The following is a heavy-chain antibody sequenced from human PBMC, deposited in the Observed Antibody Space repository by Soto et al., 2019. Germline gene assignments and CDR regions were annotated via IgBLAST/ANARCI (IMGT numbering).Heavy chain of an antibody. V-gene: IGHV3-33*01. Sequence: QVQLVESGGGVVQPGRSLRLSCAASGFTFSSYGMHWVRQAPGKGLEWVAVIWYDGSNKYYADSVKGRFTISRDNSKNTLYLQMNSLRAEDTAVNYCARRAPNPSGWFDPWGQGTLVTVSS. CDR2: IWYDGSNK. J-gene: IGHJ5*02. D-gene: IGHD3-10*01. CDR1: GFTFSSYG. CDR3: ARRAPNPSGWFDP.